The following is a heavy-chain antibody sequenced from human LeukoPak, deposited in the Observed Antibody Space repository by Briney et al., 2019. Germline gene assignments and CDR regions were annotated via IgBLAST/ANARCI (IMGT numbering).Heavy chain of an antibody. J-gene: IGHJ5*02. CDR1: GGSISSYY. CDR3: ATSDTVSTYNWFDP. CDR2: IRYSGST. Sequence: PSETLSLTCTVSGGSISSYYWSWIRQPPGKGLEWIGSIRYSGSTYYNPSLKSRVTISVDTSKNQFSLNLSSLTAADTAVYYCATSDTVSTYNWFDPWGQGTLVTVS. V-gene: IGHV4-59*04. D-gene: IGHD5/OR15-5a*01.